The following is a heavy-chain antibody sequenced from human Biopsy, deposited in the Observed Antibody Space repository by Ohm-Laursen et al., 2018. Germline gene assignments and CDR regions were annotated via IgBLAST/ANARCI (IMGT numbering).Heavy chain of an antibody. V-gene: IGHV4-59*01. CDR1: GGSIKSYY. CDR2: IYYTGHT. CDR3: ARDFRAGSGFLRSNNHYCGMDV. Sequence: SETLSLTCTVSGGSIKSYYWNWIRQSPGKGLEWIGFIYYTGHTNYNPSLKSRATISVDTSQNQFSLNLNSVTAADTAVYYCARDFRAGSGFLRSNNHYCGMDVWGPGTRVTVSS. D-gene: IGHD5-24*01. J-gene: IGHJ6*02.